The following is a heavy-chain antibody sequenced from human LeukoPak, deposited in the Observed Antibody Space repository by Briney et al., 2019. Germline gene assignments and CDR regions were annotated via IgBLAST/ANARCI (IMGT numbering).Heavy chain of an antibody. CDR2: ISAYNGNT. Sequence: ASVKVSCKASGYTFTSYGISWVRQAPGQGLEWMGWISAYNGNTNYAQKLQGRVTMTTDTSTSTAYMELRSLRSDDTAVYYCAREGLELRYYYFGLDVWGQGTTVTVSS. CDR3: AREGLELRYYYFGLDV. V-gene: IGHV1-18*01. CDR1: GYTFTSYG. D-gene: IGHD1-7*01. J-gene: IGHJ6*02.